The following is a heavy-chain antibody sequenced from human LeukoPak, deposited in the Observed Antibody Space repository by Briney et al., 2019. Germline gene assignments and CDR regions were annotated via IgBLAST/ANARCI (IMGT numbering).Heavy chain of an antibody. D-gene: IGHD4-17*01. CDR3: ARGGNHGDHFYFES. J-gene: IGHJ4*02. V-gene: IGHV4-34*01. CDR2: INHSGST. Sequence: PSETLSLTCAVYGVSFSGYYWSWIRQPPGKGLEWIGEINHSGSTNYNPSLKSRVTMSVDTSKNQFSLRLSSVTAADTAVYYCARGGNHGDHFYFESWGQGTLVTVSS. CDR1: GVSFSGYY.